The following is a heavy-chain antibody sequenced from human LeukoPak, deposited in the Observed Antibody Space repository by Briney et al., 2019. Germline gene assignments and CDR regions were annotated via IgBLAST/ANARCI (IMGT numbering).Heavy chain of an antibody. CDR1: GFTFSSYS. D-gene: IGHD2-2*01. CDR2: ISSSSSYI. Sequence: GGSLRLSCAASGFTFSSYSMNWVRQDPGKGLEWVSSISSSSSYIYYADSVKGRFTISRDNAKNSLYLQMNSLRAEDTAVYYSRTSFRSDAYYYYGMDVWGQGTTVTVSS. CDR3: RTSFRSDAYYYYGMDV. J-gene: IGHJ6*02. V-gene: IGHV3-21*04.